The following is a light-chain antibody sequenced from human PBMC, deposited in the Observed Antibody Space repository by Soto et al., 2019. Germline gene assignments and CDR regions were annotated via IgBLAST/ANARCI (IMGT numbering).Light chain of an antibody. CDR1: QSLLDTSNNKNY. V-gene: IGKV4-1*01. Sequence: DIVMTQSPDSLAVSLGERATINCKSSQSLLDTSNNKNYVAWYQQKPGQPPKLLIYWASARQSGVPDRFSGGGSGTDFILTISNLQAADVAVYYCHQYYSALYTFGQGTKLEI. CDR2: WAS. CDR3: HQYYSALYT. J-gene: IGKJ2*01.